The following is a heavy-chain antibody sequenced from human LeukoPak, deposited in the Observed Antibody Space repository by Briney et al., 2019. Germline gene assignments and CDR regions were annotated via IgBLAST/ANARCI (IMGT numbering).Heavy chain of an antibody. D-gene: IGHD3-3*01. CDR3: AKRNYDFWSGYYRRAENHFDY. V-gene: IGHV3-23*01. CDR2: ISGSGGST. Sequence: PGGSLRLSCAASGFTFSSYAMSWVRQAPGKGLEWVSAISGSGGSTYYADSVEGRFTISRDNSKNTLYLQMNSLRAEDTAVYHCAKRNYDFWSGYYRRAENHFDYWGQGTLVTVSS. CDR1: GFTFSSYA. J-gene: IGHJ4*02.